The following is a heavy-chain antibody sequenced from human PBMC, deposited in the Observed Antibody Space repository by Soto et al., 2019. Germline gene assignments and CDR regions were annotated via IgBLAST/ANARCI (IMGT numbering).Heavy chain of an antibody. J-gene: IGHJ6*02. V-gene: IGHV3-23*01. CDR3: AKGSRQLAEYYYYGMDV. D-gene: IGHD6-13*01. CDR1: GFTFSSYA. Sequence: EVQLLESGGGLVQPGGSLRLSCAASGFTFSSYAMSWVRQAPGKGLEWVSAISGSGGSTYYADSVKGRFTISRDNSKNTLYLQMNSLRAEDTAVYYCAKGSRQLAEYYYYGMDVWGQGTTVTVSS. CDR2: ISGSGGST.